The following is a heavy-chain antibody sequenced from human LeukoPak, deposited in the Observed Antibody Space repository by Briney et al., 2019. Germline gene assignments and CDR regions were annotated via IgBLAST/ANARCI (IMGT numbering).Heavy chain of an antibody. CDR2: INHIGGT. V-gene: IGHV4-34*01. D-gene: IGHD3-10*01. CDR1: GGSFSGFY. J-gene: IGHJ6*04. Sequence: PSETLSLTCAVYGGSFSGFYWSWIRQPPEKGLEWIGEINHIGGTNYNPSLKSRVTMSVDTSKKQFSLNLTSVTAADTAVYYCARLPYGSGFWLHREGRDVWGKGTTVTISS. CDR3: ARLPYGSGFWLHREGRDV.